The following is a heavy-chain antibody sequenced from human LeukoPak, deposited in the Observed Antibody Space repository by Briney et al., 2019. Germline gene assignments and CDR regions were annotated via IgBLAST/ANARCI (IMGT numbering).Heavy chain of an antibody. V-gene: IGHV4-39*01. Sequence: SETLSLTCTVSGGSISSSRYYWGWIRQPPGEGLEWIGSIYYSESTYYNPSLKSRVTISVDTSKNQFSLKLSSVTAADTAVYYCARRSAGAFPMILFDGWAQGTLVTVSS. D-gene: IGHD3-16*01. CDR3: ARRSAGAFPMILFDG. CDR1: GGSISSSRYY. CDR2: IYYSEST. J-gene: IGHJ4*02.